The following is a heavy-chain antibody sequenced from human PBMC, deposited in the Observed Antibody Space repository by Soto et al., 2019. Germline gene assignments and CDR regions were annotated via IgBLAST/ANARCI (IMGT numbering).Heavy chain of an antibody. V-gene: IGHV1-69*02. CDR1: GGTFSSYT. D-gene: IGHD3-3*01. Sequence: SAKVSCKACGGTFSSYTISWVRQDPGQGLEWMGRIIPILGIANYAQKFQGRVTITRDTSASTAYMELSSLRSEDTAVYYCARVSTIFGNYYGMDVWGQGTTVTVSS. J-gene: IGHJ6*02. CDR3: ARVSTIFGNYYGMDV. CDR2: IIPILGIA.